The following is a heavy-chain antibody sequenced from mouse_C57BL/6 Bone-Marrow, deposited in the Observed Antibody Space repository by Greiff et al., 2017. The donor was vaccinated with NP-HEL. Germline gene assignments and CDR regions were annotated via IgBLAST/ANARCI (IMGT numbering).Heavy chain of an antibody. Sequence: EVQLLESGEGLVKPGGSLKLSCAASGFTFSSYAMSWVRQTPEKRLEWVAYISSGGGYTYYADNVKGRFTISRDNANNTRYLQMSSLKSDDTAMYYCTSRLRRYFDVWGTGTTVTVSS. J-gene: IGHJ1*03. CDR1: GFTFSSYA. CDR2: ISSGGGYT. CDR3: TSRLRRYFDV. V-gene: IGHV5-9-1*02.